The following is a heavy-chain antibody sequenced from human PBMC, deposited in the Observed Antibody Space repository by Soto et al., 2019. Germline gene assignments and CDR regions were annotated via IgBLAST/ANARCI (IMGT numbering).Heavy chain of an antibody. Sequence: ASVNVSCKSSGYTFTSYSIHWVRQAPGQRLECMGWINAGNGNTKYSQKFQGRVTITRDTSASTAYMELSSLRSEDTAVYYCARDGPGSSSWYFYNYYYGMDVWGQGTTVTVSS. CDR1: GYTFTSYS. CDR2: INAGNGNT. J-gene: IGHJ6*02. CDR3: ARDGPGSSSWYFYNYYYGMDV. D-gene: IGHD6-13*01. V-gene: IGHV1-3*01.